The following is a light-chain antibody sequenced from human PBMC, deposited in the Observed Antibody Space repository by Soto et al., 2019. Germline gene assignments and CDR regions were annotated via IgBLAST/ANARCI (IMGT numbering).Light chain of an antibody. CDR1: EIGGKS. V-gene: IGLV3-21*04. J-gene: IGLJ2*01. CDR2: YAT. Sequence: SYELTQPLSVSVAPGETADITCGGDEIGGKSVHWYQQKPGQAPVLVIYYATDRPPVIPGRFSGSNSGNSATLTVSRVEAGDEADYYSHVWISSSDHPIFGGWTKLTVL. CDR3: HVWISSSDHPI.